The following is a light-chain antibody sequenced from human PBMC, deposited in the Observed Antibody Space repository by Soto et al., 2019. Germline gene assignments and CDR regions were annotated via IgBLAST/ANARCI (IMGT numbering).Light chain of an antibody. CDR3: LQRSDWPRT. Sequence: EIVLTQSPATLSLSPGERATLSCRASQSVSSYLAWYQQKPGQAPRLLIYDASNRATGIPARFSGSGSGTDFTPTISSLEPEDFAVYYCLQRSDWPRTFGQGTKVEIK. J-gene: IGKJ1*01. V-gene: IGKV3-11*01. CDR1: QSVSSY. CDR2: DAS.